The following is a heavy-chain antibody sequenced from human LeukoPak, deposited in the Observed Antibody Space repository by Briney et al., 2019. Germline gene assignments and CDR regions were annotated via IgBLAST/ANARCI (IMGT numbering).Heavy chain of an antibody. D-gene: IGHD1-26*01. CDR2: INPKSGGT. J-gene: IGHJ4*02. CDR3: ARGDARKWDFPFY. Sequence: ASVKVSCKASGNTFTGYFIHWVRKAPGQGLEWVGWINPKSGGTNYAQKFQGRVTMTRDTSINTAFMELSNLRSDDTAVYYCARGDARKWDFPFYWGQGTLVAVSS. CDR1: GNTFTGYF. V-gene: IGHV1-2*02.